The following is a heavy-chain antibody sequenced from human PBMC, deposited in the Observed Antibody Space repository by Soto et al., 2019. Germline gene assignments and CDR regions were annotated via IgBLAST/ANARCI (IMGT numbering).Heavy chain of an antibody. CDR3: ARHIPYYDILTGYSDDYYYYMDV. V-gene: IGHV1-2*04. CDR1: GYTFTGYY. CDR2: INPNSGGT. Sequence: ASVKVSCKASGYTFTGYYMHWVRQAPGQGLEWMGWINPNSGGTNYAQKFQGWVTMTRDTSISTAYMELSRLRADDTAVYYCARHIPYYDILTGYSDDYYYYMDVWGKGTTVTVSS. D-gene: IGHD3-9*01. J-gene: IGHJ6*03.